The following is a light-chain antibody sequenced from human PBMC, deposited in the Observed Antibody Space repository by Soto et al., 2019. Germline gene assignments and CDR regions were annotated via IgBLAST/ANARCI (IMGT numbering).Light chain of an antibody. V-gene: IGLV7-46*01. J-gene: IGLJ3*02. Sequence: QTVVTQEPSLTVSPGGTVTLTCGSSAGAVTSGRYPYWIQQKPGQAPRTLIYDTNIKHSWTPARFSGSILGDKAALTLSGAHRDEGAEYHCLLSYTGIRVFGGGIKLTVL. CDR3: LLSYTGIRV. CDR1: AGAVTSGRY. CDR2: DTN.